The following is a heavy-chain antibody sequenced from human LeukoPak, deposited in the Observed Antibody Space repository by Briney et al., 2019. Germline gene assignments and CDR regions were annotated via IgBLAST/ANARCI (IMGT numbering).Heavy chain of an antibody. V-gene: IGHV3-7*03. J-gene: IGHJ4*02. CDR3: ATSYDMGWLIGY. D-gene: IGHD3/OR15-3a*01. Sequence: GGSLRLSCAASGFTVSSNYMSWVRQAPGQGLEWVANIKQDGSEKFYVASVKGRFTISRDNGKSSLYLQMNSLRAEDTALYYCATSYDMGWLIGYWGQGTLVTVSS. CDR2: IKQDGSEK. CDR1: GFTVSSNY.